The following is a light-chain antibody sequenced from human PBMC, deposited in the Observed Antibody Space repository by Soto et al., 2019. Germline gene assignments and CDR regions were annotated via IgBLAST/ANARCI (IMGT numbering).Light chain of an antibody. V-gene: IGLV1-40*01. Sequence: QSVLTQPPSVSGAPGQRVSFSCTGSSSNIGAGFDVHWYQQLPGTSPKLLIYRTTIRPSGVPDRCSGSRSGTSASLAITGLQAEDEADYYCQSYDSSLRGLVFGGGTKLTVL. CDR3: QSYDSSLRGLV. CDR2: RTT. CDR1: SSNIGAGFD. J-gene: IGLJ3*02.